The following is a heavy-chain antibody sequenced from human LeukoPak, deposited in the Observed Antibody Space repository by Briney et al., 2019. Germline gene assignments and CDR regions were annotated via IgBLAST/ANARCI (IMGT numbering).Heavy chain of an antibody. CDR3: ARRTTIFRWFDP. D-gene: IGHD3-9*01. CDR1: GGSFSGYY. J-gene: IGHJ5*02. CDR2: INHSGST. Sequence: KSSETLSLTCAVYGGSFSGYYWSWIRQPPGKGLEWIGEINHSGSTNYNPSLKSRVTISVDTSKNQFSLKLSSVTAADTAVYYCARRTTIFRWFDPWGQGTLVTVSS. V-gene: IGHV4-34*01.